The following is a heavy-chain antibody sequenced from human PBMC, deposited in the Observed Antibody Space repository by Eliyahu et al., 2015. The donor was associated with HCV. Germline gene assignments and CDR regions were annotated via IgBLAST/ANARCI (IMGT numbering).Heavy chain of an antibody. CDR1: GGSISSYY. D-gene: IGHD2-2*01. Sequence: QVQLQESGPGLVXPSETLSLTCTVSGGSISSYYWSWIRQPPXKGLEWIGYIYYSGSTNYNPSLXSRVTISVDTSKNQFSLKLSSVTAADTAVYYCARECSSTSCPFDYWGXGTLVTVSS. V-gene: IGHV4-59*01. J-gene: IGHJ4*02. CDR2: IYYSGST. CDR3: ARECSSTSCPFDY.